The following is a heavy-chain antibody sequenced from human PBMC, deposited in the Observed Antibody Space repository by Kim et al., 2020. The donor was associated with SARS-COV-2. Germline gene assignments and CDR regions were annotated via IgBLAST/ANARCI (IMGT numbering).Heavy chain of an antibody. V-gene: IGHV4-4*02. CDR3: ARAPWDPSSRGGTNWFDP. Sequence: SETLSLTCAVSGGSISSSNWWSWVRQPPGKGLEWIGEIYHSGSTNYNPSLKSRVTISVDKSKNQFSLKLSSVTAADTAVYYCARAPWDPSSRGGTNWFDPWGQGTLVTVSS. CDR2: IYHSGST. J-gene: IGHJ5*02. D-gene: IGHD6-13*01. CDR1: GGSISSSNW.